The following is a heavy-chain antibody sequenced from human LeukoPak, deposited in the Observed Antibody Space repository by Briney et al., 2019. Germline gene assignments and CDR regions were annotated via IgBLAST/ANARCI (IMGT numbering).Heavy chain of an antibody. V-gene: IGHV1/OR15-2*02. D-gene: IGHD6-25*01. CDR3: ARDKRYALDI. CDR1: GYTFTGYY. CDR2: ISISKGNT. Sequence: GASVKVSCKASGYTFTGYYMHWVRQAPGQGLEWMGWISISKGNTIHGQKLLDRVTMTRDTSTSTAYMELRSLRSDDTAVYYCARDKRYALDIWGQGTMVTVSS. J-gene: IGHJ3*02.